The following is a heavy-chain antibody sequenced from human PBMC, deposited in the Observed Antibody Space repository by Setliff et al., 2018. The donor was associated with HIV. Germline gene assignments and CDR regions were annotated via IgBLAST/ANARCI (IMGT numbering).Heavy chain of an antibody. CDR3: ARDYLHVFDI. Sequence: ASVKVSCKSSGYTFTGSFMHWVRQAPGQGLEWMGWINCNSGGTYYAQNFQGRVTMTRDTSISTAYVELNSLKSDDTAVYYCARDYLHVFDIWGQGTMVTVSS. J-gene: IGHJ3*02. CDR1: GYTFTGSF. CDR2: INCNSGGT. V-gene: IGHV1-2*02.